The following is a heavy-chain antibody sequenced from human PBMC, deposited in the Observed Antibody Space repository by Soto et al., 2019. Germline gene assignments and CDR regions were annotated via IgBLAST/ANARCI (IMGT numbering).Heavy chain of an antibody. J-gene: IGHJ3*01. CDR1: GYPLTELS. Sequence: AXXKVSCKVSGYPLTELSMHWVRQAPGKGLEWMGGFDNXDGEKXYAQKFKGRVXXTEDTYTXXDYMELRSMRSEDTAVYYCATVTAGAAEAGAETWGQGTMVTVSS. D-gene: IGHD6-13*01. CDR3: ATVTAGAAEAGAET. V-gene: IGHV1-24*01. CDR2: FDNXDGEK.